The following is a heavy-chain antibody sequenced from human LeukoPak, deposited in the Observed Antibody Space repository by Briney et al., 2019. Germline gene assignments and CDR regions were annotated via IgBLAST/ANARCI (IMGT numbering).Heavy chain of an antibody. CDR3: ARYYGDSGSQYYFDY. V-gene: IGHV3-15*01. D-gene: IGHD3-10*01. CDR1: GFTFSDAW. Sequence: PGGSLRLSCAASGFTFSDAWMSWVRQAPGKGLKWVGRIKSKTDGGTTDYAAPVKGRFTISRDDSKNTLYLQMNSLKIEDTAVYYCARYYGDSGSQYYFDYWGQGTLVTVSS. J-gene: IGHJ4*02. CDR2: IKSKTDGGTT.